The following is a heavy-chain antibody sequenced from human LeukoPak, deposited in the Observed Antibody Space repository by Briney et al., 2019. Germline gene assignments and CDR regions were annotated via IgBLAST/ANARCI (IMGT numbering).Heavy chain of an antibody. V-gene: IGHV3-48*01. CDR2: ISSSSSTI. CDR1: GFTFSSYS. CDR3: ARSVVPTALDAFDI. Sequence: GGSLRLSCAASGFTFSSYSMNWVRQAPGKGLEWVSYISSSSSTIYYADSVKGRFTISRDNAKNSLYLQMNSLRAEDTAVYYCARSVVPTALDAFDIWGQGTMVTVSS. J-gene: IGHJ3*02. D-gene: IGHD2-2*01.